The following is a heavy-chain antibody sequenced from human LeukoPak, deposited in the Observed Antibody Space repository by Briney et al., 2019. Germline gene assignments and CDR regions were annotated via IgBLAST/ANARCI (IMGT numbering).Heavy chain of an antibody. CDR2: ISWNSGSI. J-gene: IGHJ4*02. CDR3: AKDTIPGIAVAGFDY. D-gene: IGHD6-19*01. Sequence: GGSLRLSCAASGFTFDDYAMHWVRQAPGKGLEGVSGISWNSGSIGYADSVKGRFTISRDNAKNSLYLQMNSLRAEDTALYYCAKDTIPGIAVAGFDYWGQGTLVTVSS. CDR1: GFTFDDYA. V-gene: IGHV3-9*01.